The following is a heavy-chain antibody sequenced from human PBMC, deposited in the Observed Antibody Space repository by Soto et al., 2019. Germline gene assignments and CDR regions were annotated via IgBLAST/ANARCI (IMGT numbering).Heavy chain of an antibody. V-gene: IGHV4-39*01. D-gene: IGHD6-19*01. J-gene: IGHJ4*02. CDR1: GGSISNSSYL. Sequence: SETLSLTCTVSGGSISNSSYLWGWIRQPPGKGLQWIGSVSYSGSTYYNPSLKSRVTISVDTSKTQSSLRLSSVTAADTAVYYCSRIAVPRPLSCLDYPGQGALVTVSS. CDR3: SRIAVPRPLSCLDY. CDR2: VSYSGST.